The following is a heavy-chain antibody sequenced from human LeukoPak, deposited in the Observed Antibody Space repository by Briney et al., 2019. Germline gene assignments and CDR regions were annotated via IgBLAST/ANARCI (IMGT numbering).Heavy chain of an antibody. V-gene: IGHV1-69*04. Sequence: GSSVKVSCKASGGTFSSYAISWVRQAPGQGLEWMGRIIPILGIANYAQKFQGRVTITADKSTSTAYMELSSLRSEDTAVYYCASSTGIVGAKDAFDIWGQGTMVTVSS. CDR2: IIPILGIA. CDR3: ASSTGIVGAKDAFDI. D-gene: IGHD1-26*01. CDR1: GGTFSSYA. J-gene: IGHJ3*02.